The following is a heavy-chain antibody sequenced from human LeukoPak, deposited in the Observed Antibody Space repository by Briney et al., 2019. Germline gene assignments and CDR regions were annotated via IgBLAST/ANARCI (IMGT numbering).Heavy chain of an antibody. CDR1: GGSISSSNR. V-gene: IGHV4-4*02. CDR2: IYHSGST. Sequence: SGTLSLTCAVSGGSISSSNRWSWVRQPPRKGPEWIGEIYHSGSTNYNPSLKSRVTISVDKSKNQFSPKLSSVTAADTAVYYCARDSPGEYQLLYGAFDIWGQGTMVTVSS. J-gene: IGHJ3*02. CDR3: ARDSPGEYQLLYGAFDI. D-gene: IGHD2-2*02.